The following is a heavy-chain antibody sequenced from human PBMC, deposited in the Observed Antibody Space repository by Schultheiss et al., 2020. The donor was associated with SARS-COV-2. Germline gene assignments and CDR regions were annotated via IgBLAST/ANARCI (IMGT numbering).Heavy chain of an antibody. D-gene: IGHD1-14*01. CDR1: GYTFTSYG. CDR2: ISAYNGNT. CDR3: ARADRDYYYYGKDV. J-gene: IGHJ6*02. Sequence: ASVKVSCKASGYTFTSYGISWVRQAPGQGLEWMGWISAYNGNTNYAQKLQGRVTMTTDTSTSTAYMELRSLRSDDTAVYYCARADRDYYYYGKDVWGQGTTVTVSS. V-gene: IGHV1-18*04.